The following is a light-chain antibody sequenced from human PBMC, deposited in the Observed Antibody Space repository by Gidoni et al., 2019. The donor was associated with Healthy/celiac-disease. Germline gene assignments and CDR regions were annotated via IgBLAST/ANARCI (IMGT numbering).Light chain of an antibody. V-gene: IGKV3-15*01. CDR1: QSVSSN. CDR3: QQYKNWPRPT. CDR2: CAS. Sequence: ELVMTQSPATLSVSPGERATCACRASQSVSSNLACHQQNPGQAYTLLFYCASTSATGIPARLSGSGSGTEFTLIFSSLQSEDFSFYYCQQYKNWPRPTFGPGTKVEIK. J-gene: IGKJ3*01.